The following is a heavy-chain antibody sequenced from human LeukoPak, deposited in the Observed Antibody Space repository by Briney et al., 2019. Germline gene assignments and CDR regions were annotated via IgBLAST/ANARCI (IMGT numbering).Heavy chain of an antibody. CDR2: FYVGGAT. V-gene: IGHV3-53*01. Sequence: GGSLRLSCAVSGFSVTNNYMSWVRQAPGKGLEWVSVFYVGGATYYADSVKGRFTISRDNSENTLYLQMKSLRAENTAVYYCARGDGYNFFDYWGQGTLVTVSS. CDR3: ARGDGYNFFDY. CDR1: GFSVTNNY. D-gene: IGHD5-24*01. J-gene: IGHJ4*02.